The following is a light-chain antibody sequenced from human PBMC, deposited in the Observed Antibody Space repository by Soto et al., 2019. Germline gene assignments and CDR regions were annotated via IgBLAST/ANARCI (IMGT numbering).Light chain of an antibody. V-gene: IGKV3-20*01. Sequence: EIVLTQSPGTLSLSPGERATLSCRASQSVSSSYLAWYRQKPGQAPRLLIYGASSRATGIPDRFSGSGSGTDFTLTISRLEPEDFAVYYCQQFGNSPPYTFGQGTKLEIK. CDR1: QSVSSSY. J-gene: IGKJ2*01. CDR2: GAS. CDR3: QQFGNSPPYT.